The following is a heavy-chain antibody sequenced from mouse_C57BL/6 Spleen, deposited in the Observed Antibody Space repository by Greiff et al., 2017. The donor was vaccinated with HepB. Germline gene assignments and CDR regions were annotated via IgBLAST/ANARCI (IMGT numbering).Heavy chain of an antibody. CDR3: ARGGGSSY. V-gene: IGHV1-81*01. D-gene: IGHD1-1*01. Sequence: QVQLQQPGAELVKPGASVKVSCKASGYTFTSYGISWVKQRTGQGLEWIGEIYPRSGNTYYNEKFKGKATLTADQSSSTAYMELRSLTSEDSAVYFCARGGGSSYWGQGTTLTVSS. CDR2: IYPRSGNT. CDR1: GYTFTSYG. J-gene: IGHJ2*01.